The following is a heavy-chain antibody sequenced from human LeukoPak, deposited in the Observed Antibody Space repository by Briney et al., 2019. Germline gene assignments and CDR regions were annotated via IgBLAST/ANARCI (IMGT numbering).Heavy chain of an antibody. CDR1: GFTFSSYG. CDR3: ARPSRPDTFWDEENWFDP. J-gene: IGHJ5*02. V-gene: IGHV3-30*02. CDR2: IRYDGSNK. Sequence: GGSLRLSCAASGFTFSSYGMHWVRQAPGKGLEWVAFIRYDGSNKYYADSVKGRFTISRDNSKNTLYLQMNSLRAEDTAVYYCARPSRPDTFWDEENWFDPWGQGTLVTVSS. D-gene: IGHD3-16*01.